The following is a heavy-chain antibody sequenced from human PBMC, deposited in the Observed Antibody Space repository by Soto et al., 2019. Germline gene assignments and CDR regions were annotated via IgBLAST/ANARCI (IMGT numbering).Heavy chain of an antibody. CDR3: ARGFSLYGDYPRESDY. CDR1: GFTFSDYY. J-gene: IGHJ4*02. V-gene: IGHV3-11*01. D-gene: IGHD4-17*01. Sequence: GGSLRLSCAAPGFTFSDYYMSWIRQAPGKGLEWVSYISSSGSTIYYADSVKGRFTISRDNAKNSLYLQMNSLRAEDTAVYYCARGFSLYGDYPRESDYWGQGTLVTVSS. CDR2: ISSSGSTI.